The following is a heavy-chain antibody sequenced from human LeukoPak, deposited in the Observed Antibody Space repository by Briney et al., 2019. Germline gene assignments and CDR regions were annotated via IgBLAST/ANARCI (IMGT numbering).Heavy chain of an antibody. CDR2: IYTSGST. V-gene: IGHV4-4*07. CDR1: GGSISSYH. Sequence: PSETLSLTCTVSGGSISSYHWSWIRQPAGKGLEWIGRIYTSGSTNYNPSLKSRVTISVDTSRNQFSLKLSSVTAADTAVYYCARGLWFGDENPPYFDYWGQGILVTVSS. J-gene: IGHJ4*02. D-gene: IGHD3-10*01. CDR3: ARGLWFGDENPPYFDY.